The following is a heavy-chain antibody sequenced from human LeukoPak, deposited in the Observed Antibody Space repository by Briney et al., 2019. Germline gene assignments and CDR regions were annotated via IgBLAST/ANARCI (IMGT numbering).Heavy chain of an antibody. V-gene: IGHV3-30*18. J-gene: IGHJ3*02. Sequence: GGSLRLSCAASGFTFSSYGMHWVRQAPGKGLEWVAVISLDGSNKYYADSVKGRFTISRDNSKNTVYLQMNSLRAEDTAVYYCAKEDGSGSSVFLDAFDIWGQGTMVTVSS. CDR1: GFTFSSYG. D-gene: IGHD3-10*01. CDR2: ISLDGSNK. CDR3: AKEDGSGSSVFLDAFDI.